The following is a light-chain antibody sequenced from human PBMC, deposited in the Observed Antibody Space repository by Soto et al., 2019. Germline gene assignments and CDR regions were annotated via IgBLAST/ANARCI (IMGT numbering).Light chain of an antibody. Sequence: EIVLTQSPGILSVSLGERATLSCRASQSVASRNLAWYQQKPGQAPRLLIYGGSKRAAGITDRFSGSGSGTDFTLTISRPEREDLAVYYCQHYGSSPYTFGQGTKLEIK. V-gene: IGKV3-20*01. CDR2: GGS. J-gene: IGKJ2*01. CDR1: QSVASRN. CDR3: QHYGSSPYT.